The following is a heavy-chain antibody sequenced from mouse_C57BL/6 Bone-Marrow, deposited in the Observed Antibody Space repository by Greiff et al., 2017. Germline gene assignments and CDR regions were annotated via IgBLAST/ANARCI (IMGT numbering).Heavy chain of an antibody. Sequence: VQLLQSGAELVRPGGSVKLSCTASGFNIKDDYIHWVQQRPEQGLEWIGWIDPEIGDTEYASKFQGRVTITSDTSSNTAYLQLSSLTSEDTAVYYCSSFDGIYFDFWGQGTPLTVAS. CDR1: GFNIKDDY. V-gene: IGHV14-4*01. CDR3: SSFDGIYFDF. J-gene: IGHJ2*01. D-gene: IGHD2-3*01. CDR2: IDPEIGDT.